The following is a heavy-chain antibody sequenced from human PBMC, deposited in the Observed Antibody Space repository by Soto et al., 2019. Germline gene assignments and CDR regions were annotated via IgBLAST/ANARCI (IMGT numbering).Heavy chain of an antibody. Sequence: GSLRLSCAASGFTFSSYAMSWVRQTPGKGLEWVSAISGSGGSTYYADSVKGRFAISRDNSKNTLYLQMNSLRAEDTAVYYCATRISYFDYWGQGTLVTVSS. CDR1: GFTFSSYA. D-gene: IGHD3-3*02. J-gene: IGHJ4*02. CDR3: ATRISYFDY. CDR2: ISGSGGST. V-gene: IGHV3-23*01.